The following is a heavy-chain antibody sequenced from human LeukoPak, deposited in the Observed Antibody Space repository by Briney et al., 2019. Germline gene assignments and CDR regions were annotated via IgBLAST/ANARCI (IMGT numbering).Heavy chain of an antibody. CDR1: GYTFTGYY. CDR2: INPNSGGT. J-gene: IGHJ4*02. V-gene: IGHV1-2*02. Sequence: ASVKVSCKASGYTFTGYYMHWVRQAPGHGLEWMGWINPNSGGTNYAQKFKGRVTMTRDTSISTAYMELSRLRSDDTAVYYCARDSSEGAPEYFDYWGQGTLVTVSS. CDR3: ARDSSEGAPEYFDY. D-gene: IGHD1-26*01.